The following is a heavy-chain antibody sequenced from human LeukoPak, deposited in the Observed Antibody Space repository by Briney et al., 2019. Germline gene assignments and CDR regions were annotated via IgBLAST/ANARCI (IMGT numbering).Heavy chain of an antibody. V-gene: IGHV4-39*01. J-gene: IGHJ6*03. CDR2: IYYSGST. CDR3: ARGVYCSGGSCYPRYYYYYMDV. CDR1: GGSISSSSYY. Sequence: SETLSLTCTVSGGSISSSSYYWGWIRQPPGKGLEWIGSIYYSGSTYYNPSLKSRVTISVDTSKNQFSLKLSSVTAADTAVYYCARGVYCSGGSCYPRYYYYYMDVWGKGTTVTISS. D-gene: IGHD2-15*01.